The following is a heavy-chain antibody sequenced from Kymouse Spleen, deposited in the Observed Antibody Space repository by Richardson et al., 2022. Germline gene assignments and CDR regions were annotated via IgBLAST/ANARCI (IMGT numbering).Heavy chain of an antibody. CDR1: GFTFDDYA. J-gene: IGHJ4*02. V-gene: IGHV3-9*01. CDR2: ISWNSGSI. D-gene: IGHD6-13*01. Sequence: EVQLVESGGGLVQPGRSLRLSCAASGFTFDDYAMHWVRQAPGKGLEWVSGISWNSGSIGYADSVKGRFTISRDNAKNSLYLQMNSLRAEDTALYYCAKDKGGIAAAGTLFDYWGQGTLVTVSS. CDR3: AKDKGGIAAAGTLFDY.